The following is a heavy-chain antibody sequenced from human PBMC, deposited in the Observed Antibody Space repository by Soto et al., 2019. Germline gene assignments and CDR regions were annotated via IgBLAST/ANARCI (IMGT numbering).Heavy chain of an antibody. V-gene: IGHV4-30-4*01. Sequence: KPSETLSLTCTVSGGSISSGDYYWSWIRQPPGKGLEWIGYIYYSGSTYYNPSLKSRVTISVDTSKNQFSLKLSSVTAADTAVYYCAREKLELVFFDYWGQGTLVTVSS. CDR2: IYYSGST. CDR1: GGSISSGDYY. D-gene: IGHD6-13*01. CDR3: AREKLELVFFDY. J-gene: IGHJ4*02.